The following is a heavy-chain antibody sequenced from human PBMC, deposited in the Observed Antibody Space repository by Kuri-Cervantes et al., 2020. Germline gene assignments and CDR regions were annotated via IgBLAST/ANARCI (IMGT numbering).Heavy chain of an antibody. CDR2: IKSKTDGGTT. Sequence: GGSLRLSCAASGFTFSNAWMSWVRQASGKGLEWVGRIKSKTDGGTTDYAAPVKGRFTISRDDSKNTLYLQMNSLKTEDTAVYYCTTGDIVVVPAAVLNYYFDYWGQGTLVTVSS. J-gene: IGHJ4*02. D-gene: IGHD2-2*01. V-gene: IGHV3-15*01. CDR1: GFTFSNAW. CDR3: TTGDIVVVPAAVLNYYFDY.